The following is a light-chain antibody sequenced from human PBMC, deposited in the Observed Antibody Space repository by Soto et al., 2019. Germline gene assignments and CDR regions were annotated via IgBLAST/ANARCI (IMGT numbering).Light chain of an antibody. V-gene: IGKV1-5*03. CDR2: KAS. J-gene: IGKJ1*01. CDR1: QSMGSW. CDR3: HQYATYWT. Sequence: DIQMTQSPSTLSASVGDRVTITCRASQSMGSWLAWYQQKPGKAPKFLIYKASTLESGVPSRFSGSGSGTEFPLTISSLQPDDFSTYYCHQYATYWTFGQGTKVEIK.